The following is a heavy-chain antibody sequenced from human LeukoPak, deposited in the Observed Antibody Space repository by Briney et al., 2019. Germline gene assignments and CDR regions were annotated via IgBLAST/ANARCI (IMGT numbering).Heavy chain of an antibody. D-gene: IGHD3-22*01. CDR3: AKGDSSGHRDAAFDY. Sequence: PGGSLRLSCAASGFTLDDYAMHWVRHAAGKGLEWVSGINWNSGSIAYADSVKGRFTISRDNAKNSLYLQMNSLRAEDMALYYCAKGDSSGHRDAAFDYWGQGTLVTVSS. V-gene: IGHV3-9*03. CDR2: INWNSGSI. CDR1: GFTLDDYA. J-gene: IGHJ4*02.